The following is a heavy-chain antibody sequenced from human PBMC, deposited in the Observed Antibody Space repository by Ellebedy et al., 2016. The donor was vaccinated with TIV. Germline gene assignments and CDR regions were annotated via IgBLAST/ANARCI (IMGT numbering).Heavy chain of an antibody. J-gene: IGHJ3*02. CDR3: ATDGSYGDYLPPTHAFVI. CDR1: GFSFSSYW. D-gene: IGHD4-17*01. CDR2: IRQDGSEK. Sequence: GESLKISCGASGFSFSSYWMSWVRQAPGKGLEWVANIRQDGSEKYYVDSVKGRFTISRDNAKNSLYLHLNSLRAEDTAMYYCATDGSYGDYLPPTHAFVIWGQGTMVTVSS. V-gene: IGHV3-7*01.